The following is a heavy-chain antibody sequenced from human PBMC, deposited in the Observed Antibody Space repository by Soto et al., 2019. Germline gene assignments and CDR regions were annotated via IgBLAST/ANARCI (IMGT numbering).Heavy chain of an antibody. CDR2: IYYSGST. D-gene: IGHD6-19*01. CDR3: ARTQLFSSGWWRAFDI. Sequence: QVQLQESGPGLVKPSQTLSLTCTVSVGSITSGGYYWSWIRQHPGKGLEWIGYIYYSGSTYYNPSLKSRVTISVDTSKNQFSLKLSSVTAADTAVYYCARTQLFSSGWWRAFDIWGQGTMVTVSS. V-gene: IGHV4-31*03. CDR1: VGSITSGGYY. J-gene: IGHJ3*02.